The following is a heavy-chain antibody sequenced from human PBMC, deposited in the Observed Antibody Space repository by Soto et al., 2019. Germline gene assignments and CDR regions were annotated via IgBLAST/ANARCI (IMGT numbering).Heavy chain of an antibody. J-gene: IGHJ4*02. V-gene: IGHV3-23*01. Sequence: EVQLLESGGGLVKPGGSLRLSWAASGFPFSTYPLAWVRQPQGKGREWVSAISGSGGSTYYADSVKGRFTISRDNSKNTLYLQMNSLRAEDTAVYYCAKGHDSGSYGGYFDYWGQGTLVTVSS. CDR3: AKGHDSGSYGGYFDY. D-gene: IGHD1-26*01. CDR1: GFPFSTYP. CDR2: ISGSGGST.